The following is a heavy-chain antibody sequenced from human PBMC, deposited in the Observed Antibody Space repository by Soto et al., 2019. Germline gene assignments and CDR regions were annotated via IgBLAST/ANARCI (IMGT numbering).Heavy chain of an antibody. D-gene: IGHD3-3*01. V-gene: IGHV3-23*01. CDR1: GFTFSNYA. CDR3: SRDWTGDTFPCLDV. Sequence: EVQLLESGGGLVQPGGSLRLSCAAAGFTFSNYALTWVRQSPGKGLEWVSTFSGSGGSTYYADSVRGLFTISRDNSKNTLFLQMHSLRVEDTAIYFGSRDWTGDTFPCLDVWGQGTTVSVAS. J-gene: IGHJ6*02. CDR2: FSGSGGST.